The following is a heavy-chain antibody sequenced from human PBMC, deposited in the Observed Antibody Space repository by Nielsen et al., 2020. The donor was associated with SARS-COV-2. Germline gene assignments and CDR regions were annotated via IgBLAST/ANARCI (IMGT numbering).Heavy chain of an antibody. V-gene: IGHV3-74*01. CDR2: INSDGSST. D-gene: IGHD2-2*03. J-gene: IGHJ6*02. CDR1: GFTFSSYW. Sequence: GESLKISCAASGFTFSSYWMHWVRQAPGKGLVWVSRINSDGSSTSYADSVKGRFTISRDNAKNTLYLQMNSLRAEDTAVYYCAKIGLSDYYGMDVWGQGTTVTVSS. CDR3: AKIGLSDYYGMDV.